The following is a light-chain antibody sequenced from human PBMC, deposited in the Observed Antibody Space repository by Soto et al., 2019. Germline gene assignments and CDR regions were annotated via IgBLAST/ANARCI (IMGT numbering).Light chain of an antibody. Sequence: EIVLTQSPATLSLSPGERATLSCRASQSVGSFLAWYQQKPGQAPRLFIYDASTRATGIPARFSGSGSGTEFTLTISSLQSADFAVYFCQHGKTFGQGTKVDIK. CDR2: DAS. J-gene: IGKJ1*01. CDR1: QSVGSF. CDR3: QHGKT. V-gene: IGKV3-11*01.